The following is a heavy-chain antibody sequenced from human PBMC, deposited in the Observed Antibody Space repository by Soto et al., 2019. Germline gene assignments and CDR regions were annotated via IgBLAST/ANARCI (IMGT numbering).Heavy chain of an antibody. CDR2: IVVGSGNT. Sequence: SVKVSCKASGFTFTSSAMQWVRQARGQRLEWIGWIVVGSGNTNYAQKFQERVTITRDMSTSTAYMELSSLRSEDTAVYYCAAVGRYFDMEWEVDWFDPWGQGTLVTVSS. CDR1: GFTFTSSA. D-gene: IGHD1-26*01. V-gene: IGHV1-58*02. CDR3: AAVGRYFDMEWEVDWFDP. J-gene: IGHJ5*02.